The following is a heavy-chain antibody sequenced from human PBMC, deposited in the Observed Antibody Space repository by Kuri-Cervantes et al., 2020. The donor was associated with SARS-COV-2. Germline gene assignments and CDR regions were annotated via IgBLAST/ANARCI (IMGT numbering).Heavy chain of an antibody. CDR3: ARDLLKLYYDFWSGYITGDYYYGMDV. CDR1: GFTFSSYS. J-gene: IGHJ6*02. D-gene: IGHD3-3*01. Sequence: GGSLRLSCAASGFTFSSYSMNWVRQAPGKGLEWVSSISSSSSYIYYADSVKGRFTISRDNAKNSLYLQMNSLRAEDTAVYYCARDLLKLYYDFWSGYITGDYYYGMDVWGQGTTVTVSS. CDR2: ISSSSSYI. V-gene: IGHV3-21*01.